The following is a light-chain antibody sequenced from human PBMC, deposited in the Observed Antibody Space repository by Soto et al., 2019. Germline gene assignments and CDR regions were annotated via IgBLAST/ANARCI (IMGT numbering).Light chain of an antibody. CDR1: NIGRKS. J-gene: IGLJ2*01. V-gene: IGLV3-21*02. Sequence: SYELTQPPSVSGAPGQTARITCGGTNIGRKSVHWYQQKPGQSPVVVVYDDKDRPSGIPERFSGSNSGNTAALTIIRVEAGDEADDYCQLWDSNSDHVVFGGGTKLTVL. CDR3: QLWDSNSDHVV. CDR2: DDK.